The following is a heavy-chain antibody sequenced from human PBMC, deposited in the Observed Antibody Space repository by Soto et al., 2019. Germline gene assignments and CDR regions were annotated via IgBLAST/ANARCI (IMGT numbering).Heavy chain of an antibody. Sequence: QVQLVQSGAEVKKPGASVKVSCKASGYTFSDHDINWVRQATGQGPEWLGWMNPNSGDTGYAQNFQGRVTMTRDNSIRTAYMELSSLRSKDTAVYYCARVGGNWNDDYFDYWGQGTLVTVSS. CDR3: ARVGGNWNDDYFDY. CDR2: MNPNSGDT. D-gene: IGHD1-1*01. CDR1: GYTFSDHD. J-gene: IGHJ4*02. V-gene: IGHV1-8*01.